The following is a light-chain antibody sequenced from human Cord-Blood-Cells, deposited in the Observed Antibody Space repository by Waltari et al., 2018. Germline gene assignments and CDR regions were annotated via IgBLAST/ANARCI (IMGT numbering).Light chain of an antibody. CDR2: AAS. CDR3: QQSYSTPYT. CDR1: QSISSY. J-gene: IGKJ2*01. Sequence: DIHLTQSPSSLSASVGDRVTITCRASQSISSYLNWYQQKPGKAPKLLIYAASSVQSGVPSRFSGSGSGTDCTLTISSLQPEDFATYYCQQSYSTPYTFGHGTKLEIK. V-gene: IGKV1-39*01.